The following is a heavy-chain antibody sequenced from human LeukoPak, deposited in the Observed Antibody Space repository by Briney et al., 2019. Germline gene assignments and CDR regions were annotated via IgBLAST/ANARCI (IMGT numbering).Heavy chain of an antibody. V-gene: IGHV3-30*03. CDR3: ARDSSSSGVDY. D-gene: IGHD6-6*01. CDR1: GFTFNNYG. CDR2: ISYDGRNK. J-gene: IGHJ4*02. Sequence: PGKSLRLSCAASGFTFNNYGMHWVRQAPGKGLEWVAVISYDGRNKHYPDSVKGRFTISRDNSKNTLYLQMNSLRAEDTAVYYCARDSSSSGVDYWGQGTLVTVSS.